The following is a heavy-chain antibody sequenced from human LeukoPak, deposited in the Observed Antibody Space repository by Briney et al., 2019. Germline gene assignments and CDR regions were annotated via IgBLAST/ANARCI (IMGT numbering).Heavy chain of an antibody. CDR3: ARATVIGSVPVPGYMDV. V-gene: IGHV3-13*01. CDR2: IGTIGDT. D-gene: IGHD2-21*01. CDR1: VFTFSSYD. Sequence: GGPLRLSCGASVFTFSSYDMPWLRRAAGKGLEWVSPIGTIGDTFYPGSVKGRFTISRENAKNSLYLQMNSLRAGDTAVYYCARATVIGSVPVPGYMDVWGKGTTVTVSS. J-gene: IGHJ6*03.